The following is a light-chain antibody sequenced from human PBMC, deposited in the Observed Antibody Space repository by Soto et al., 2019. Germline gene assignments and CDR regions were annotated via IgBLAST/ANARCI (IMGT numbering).Light chain of an antibody. CDR1: QSVSSN. V-gene: IGKV3-11*01. CDR2: DAS. CDR3: QQSSNWPPIT. J-gene: IGKJ5*01. Sequence: EIVMTQSPATLSVSPGERATLSCRASQSVSSNLAWYQQKPGQAPRLLIYDASNRATGIPARFSGSGSGTDFTLTIRSLEPEDFAVYYCQQSSNWPPITCGQGTRRAIK.